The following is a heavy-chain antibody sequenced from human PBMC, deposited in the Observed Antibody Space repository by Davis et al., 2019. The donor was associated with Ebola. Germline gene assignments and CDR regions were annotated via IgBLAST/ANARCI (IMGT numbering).Heavy chain of an antibody. CDR1: GGSINSGGYS. J-gene: IGHJ5*02. Sequence: SQTLSLTRAVSGGSINSGGYSWSWIRQPPGKGLEWIGYIYPSGSTYYNPSLKSRVTISVDRSKNQFSLKLSSVTAADTAVYYCARVVPIPAAGTVWFDPWGQGTLVTVSS. D-gene: IGHD6-13*01. CDR2: IYPSGST. V-gene: IGHV4-30-2*01. CDR3: ARVVPIPAAGTVWFDP.